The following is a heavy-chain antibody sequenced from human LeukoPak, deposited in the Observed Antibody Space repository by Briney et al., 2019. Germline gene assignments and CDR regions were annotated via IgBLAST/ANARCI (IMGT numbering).Heavy chain of an antibody. CDR3: AKGLLTKTHGISWDPFDS. CDR2: ISGPGSTT. V-gene: IGHV3-23*01. D-gene: IGHD6-13*01. Sequence: PGGSLRLSCAASGFTFSGYAMTWVRQAPGKGLEWVATISGPGSTTYYADSVKGRFTISRDNSQNTPYLQMNSLRAEDTAIYYCAKGLLTKTHGISWDPFDSWGQGTLVSVSS. J-gene: IGHJ4*02. CDR1: GFTFSGYA.